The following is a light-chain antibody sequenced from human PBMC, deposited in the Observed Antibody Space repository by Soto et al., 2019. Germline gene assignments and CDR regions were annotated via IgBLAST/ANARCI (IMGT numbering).Light chain of an antibody. Sequence: QSVLTQPASVSGSPGQSITISCTGTSSDVGGYNYVSWYQQHPGKAPKLMIYGVSNRPSGVSSRFSGSKSGNTASLTISALQAEDEADYYCCSYAGIYTLLFGGGTKLTVL. V-gene: IGLV2-14*01. CDR1: SSDVGGYNY. CDR3: CSYAGIYTLL. CDR2: GVS. J-gene: IGLJ2*01.